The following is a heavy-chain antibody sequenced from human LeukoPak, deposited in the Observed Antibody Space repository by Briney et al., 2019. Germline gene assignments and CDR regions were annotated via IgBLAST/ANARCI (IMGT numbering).Heavy chain of an antibody. CDR2: IDWDDGE. CDR3: ARKRDFGELDH. CDR1: GFSLSARGFC. J-gene: IGHJ5*02. Sequence: SGPTLVNPTQTLTLTCTVSGFSLSARGFCVSWIRQPPGKALEWLARIDWDDGEYYSASLKTRLTISKDISKSQVVLTMTNMDPVDTATYYCARKRDFGELDHWGPGILVTVSS. V-gene: IGHV2-70*11. D-gene: IGHD5-24*01.